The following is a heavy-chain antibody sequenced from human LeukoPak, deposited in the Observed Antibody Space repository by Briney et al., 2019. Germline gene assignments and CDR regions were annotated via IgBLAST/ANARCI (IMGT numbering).Heavy chain of an antibody. Sequence: PSETLSLTCAVYGGSFSGYYWSWIRQPPGKGLEWIGEINHSGSTNYNPSLKSRVTISVDTSKNQFSLKLSSVTAADTAVYYCARFPRYCSSTSCYTISEAYFDYRGQGTLVTVSS. D-gene: IGHD2-2*02. CDR1: GGSFSGYY. J-gene: IGHJ4*02. CDR2: INHSGST. CDR3: ARFPRYCSSTSCYTISEAYFDY. V-gene: IGHV4-34*01.